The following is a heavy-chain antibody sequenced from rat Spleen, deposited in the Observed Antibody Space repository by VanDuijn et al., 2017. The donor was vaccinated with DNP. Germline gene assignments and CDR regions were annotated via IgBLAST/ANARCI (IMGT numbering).Heavy chain of an antibody. Sequence: EVQLVESGGGLVQPGRSLKLSCAASGFTFSNYDMAWVRQAPTRGLEWVASISPSGDNTYYRDSVKGRFTVSRDNAESSLYLQMGSLRSEDTATYYCIRWNSGHFDYWGQGVMVTVSS. D-gene: IGHD4-3*01. CDR3: IRWNSGHFDY. CDR2: ISPSGDNT. CDR1: GFTFSNYD. V-gene: IGHV5-25*01. J-gene: IGHJ2*01.